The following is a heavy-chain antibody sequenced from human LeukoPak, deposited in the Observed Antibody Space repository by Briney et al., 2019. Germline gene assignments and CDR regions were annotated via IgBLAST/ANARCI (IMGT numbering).Heavy chain of an antibody. V-gene: IGHV3-15*01. D-gene: IGHD3-22*01. CDR2: IKSKTDGGTT. Sequence: PGGSLRLSCAASGFTFSNAWMSWVRQAPGKGLEWVGRIKSKTDGGTTDYAAPVKGRFTMSRDDSKNTLYLQMNSLKIEDTAVYYCTTDDYYDSSEYHTLGDHWGQGTLVTVSS. J-gene: IGHJ4*02. CDR3: TTDDYYDSSEYHTLGDH. CDR1: GFTFSNAW.